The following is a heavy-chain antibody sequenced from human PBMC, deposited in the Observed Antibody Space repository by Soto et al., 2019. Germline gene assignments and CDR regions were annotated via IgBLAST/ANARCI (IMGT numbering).Heavy chain of an antibody. J-gene: IGHJ3*02. CDR2: IYAGNGNT. CDR3: ASSTSIAVAGTLAFDI. Sequence: ASVKVSCKASGYTFTSYAMHWVRQAPGQRLEWMGWIYAGNGNTKYSQKFQGRVTITRDTSASTAYMELSSLRSEDTAVYYCASSTSIAVAGTLAFDIWGQGTMVTVSS. D-gene: IGHD6-19*01. V-gene: IGHV1-3*01. CDR1: GYTFTSYA.